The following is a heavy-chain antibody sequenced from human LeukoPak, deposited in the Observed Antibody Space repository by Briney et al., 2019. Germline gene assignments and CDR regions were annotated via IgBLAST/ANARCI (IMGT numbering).Heavy chain of an antibody. Sequence: ASVKVSCKASGYTFTGYYMHWVRQAPGQGLEWMGRINPNSGGTNYAQKFQGRVTMTRDTSISTAYMELSRLRSDDTAVYYCARPYYSSGSYLGYWGQGTLVTVSS. D-gene: IGHD3-10*01. CDR1: GYTFTGYY. J-gene: IGHJ4*02. V-gene: IGHV1-2*06. CDR2: INPNSGGT. CDR3: ARPYYSSGSYLGY.